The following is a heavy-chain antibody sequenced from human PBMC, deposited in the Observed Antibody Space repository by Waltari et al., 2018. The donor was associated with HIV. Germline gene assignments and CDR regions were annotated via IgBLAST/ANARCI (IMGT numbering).Heavy chain of an antibody. J-gene: IGHJ4*02. V-gene: IGHV3-64*01. CDR1: GFTFSNYT. D-gene: IGHD6-19*01. CDR3: VRDSSGYYGHFDY. Sequence: EVQLVESGGGLVQPGGSLRLSCAASGFTFSNYTMHWVRQAPGKGLEYLSAITSDGDTTYYVNSVKGRFTISRDNSKNTLYLQMGILRAEDMAVFYCVRDSSGYYGHFDYWGQGTLVTVSS. CDR2: ITSDGDTT.